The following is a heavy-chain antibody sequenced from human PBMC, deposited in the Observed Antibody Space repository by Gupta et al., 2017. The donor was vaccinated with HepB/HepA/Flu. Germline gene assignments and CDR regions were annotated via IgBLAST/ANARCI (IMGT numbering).Heavy chain of an antibody. D-gene: IGHD3-16*01. CDR3: ARGGTSLDV. J-gene: IGHJ6*04. CDR2: INNDGSST. Sequence: EVHLVESGGGFVQPGGYLRLSCAASALTFRSSWMHWVLQAPGKGLVWVSRINNDGSSTTYADSVKGRFTISRDNAKNTLYLQINSMRVEDTAVYYCARGGTSLDVWGKGTTVTVSS. V-gene: IGHV3-74*01. CDR1: ALTFRSSW.